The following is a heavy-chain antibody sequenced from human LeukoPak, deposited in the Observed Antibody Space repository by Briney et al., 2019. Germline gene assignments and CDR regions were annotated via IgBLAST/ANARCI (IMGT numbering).Heavy chain of an antibody. Sequence: RASVNVSFKASGYTFTVYYMHWVRQAPGQGLEWMGWINPNSGGTNYAQKFQGRVTMTRDTSISTAYMELSRLRSDDTAVYYCARAGIAAAGKPRHFDYWGQGTLVTASS. CDR3: ARAGIAAAGKPRHFDY. V-gene: IGHV1-2*02. CDR2: INPNSGGT. J-gene: IGHJ4*02. D-gene: IGHD6-13*01. CDR1: GYTFTVYY.